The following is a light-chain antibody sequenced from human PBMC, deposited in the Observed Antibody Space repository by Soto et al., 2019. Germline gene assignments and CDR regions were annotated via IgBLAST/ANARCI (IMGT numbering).Light chain of an antibody. CDR2: GAS. Sequence: EIVLTQSPGTLSLSPGERATLSCRASQSVSSSYLAWYQQKPGQAPRLLFYGASSRATGIPDRFSGSGSGTDFTLTISRLVPEDFAVYYCQQYGSSPFTFGPGTKVDI. CDR1: QSVSSSY. J-gene: IGKJ3*01. V-gene: IGKV3-20*01. CDR3: QQYGSSPFT.